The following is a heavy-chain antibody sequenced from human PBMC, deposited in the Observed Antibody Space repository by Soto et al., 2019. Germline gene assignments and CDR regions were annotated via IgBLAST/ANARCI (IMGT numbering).Heavy chain of an antibody. CDR3: ARLPKGSRVTS. D-gene: IGHD4-17*01. J-gene: IGHJ4*02. CDR1: GFRFSDHS. V-gene: IGHV3-48*02. Sequence: EVQLLESGGGLIHPGGSLRLSCVASGFRFSDHSMNWVRQAPGKGLEWVSYITSSGDSIYYADSVKGRFTVSRDNAKNSLFLQMNSLSDEDTALYYCARLPKGSRVTSWGQGTLVTVSS. CDR2: ITSSGDSI.